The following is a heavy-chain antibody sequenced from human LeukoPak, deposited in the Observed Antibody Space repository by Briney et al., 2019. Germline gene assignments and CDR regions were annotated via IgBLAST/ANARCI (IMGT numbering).Heavy chain of an antibody. CDR2: INSDGSST. Sequence: GGSLRLSCAASGFTFSSYWMHWVRQAPGKGLVWVSRINSDGSSTSYADSVKGRFTISRDNAKNSLYLQMNSLRADDTAIYYCAKDMIAVAATGVLDYWGQGTLVTVSS. CDR1: GFTFSSYW. V-gene: IGHV3-74*01. D-gene: IGHD3-22*01. J-gene: IGHJ4*02. CDR3: AKDMIAVAATGVLDY.